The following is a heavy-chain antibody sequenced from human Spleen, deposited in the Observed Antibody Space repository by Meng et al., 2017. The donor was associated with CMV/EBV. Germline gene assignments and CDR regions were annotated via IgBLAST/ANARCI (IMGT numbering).Heavy chain of an antibody. CDR2: IKQDGSEK. V-gene: IGHV3-7*01. CDR1: GFTFSSYW. J-gene: IGHJ4*02. Sequence: GGSLRLSCAASGFTFSSYWMSWVRQAPGKGLEWVANIKQDGSEKYYVDSVKGRFTISRDNAKNSLYLQMNSLRAEDTAVYYCARDSVVPAAIISSSWYEHFGYFDYWGQGTLVTVSS. D-gene: IGHD2-2*01. CDR3: ARDSVVPAAIISSSWYEHFGYFDY.